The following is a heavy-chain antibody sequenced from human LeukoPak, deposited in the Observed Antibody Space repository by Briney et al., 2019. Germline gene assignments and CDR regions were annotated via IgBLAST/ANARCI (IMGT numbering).Heavy chain of an antibody. V-gene: IGHV4-59*08. CDR2: IYYSGST. D-gene: IGHD2-2*03. J-gene: IGHJ4*02. CDR1: GGSISSYY. Sequence: ASETLSLTCTVSGGSISSYYWSWIRQPPGKGLEWIGYIYYSGSTNYNPSLKSRVTISVDTSKNQFSLKLSSVTAADTAVYYCARPPSRGYSSSFEYWGQGTLVTVSS. CDR3: ARPPSRGYSSSFEY.